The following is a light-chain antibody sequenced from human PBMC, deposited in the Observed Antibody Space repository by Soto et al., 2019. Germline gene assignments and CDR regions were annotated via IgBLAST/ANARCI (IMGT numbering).Light chain of an antibody. Sequence: ETVLTQSPGTLPLSPGDRATLSCRSSETVDNNYIAWYQQRRGQPPRHLIARHYGRAPGIPDRFRGTGSGTDFTITISRLEPEDFAVYYCQQYGPSPTFGPGTNV. J-gene: IGKJ3*01. CDR2: RHY. V-gene: IGKV3-20*01. CDR3: QQYGPSPT. CDR1: ETVDNNY.